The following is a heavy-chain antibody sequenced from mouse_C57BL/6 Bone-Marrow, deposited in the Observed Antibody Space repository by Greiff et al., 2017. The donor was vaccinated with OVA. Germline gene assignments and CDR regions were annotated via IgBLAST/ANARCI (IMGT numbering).Heavy chain of an antibody. CDR2: IYPGDGDT. V-gene: IGHV1-82*01. CDR3: ARWGYIYYFDY. CDR1: GYAFSSYW. D-gene: IGHD2-2*01. Sequence: QVQLKESGPELVKPGASVKISCKASGYAFSSYWMNWVKQRPGKGLEWIGRIYPGDGDTNYNGKFKGKATLTADKSSSTAYMQLSSLTSEDSAVYFCARWGYIYYFDYWGQGTTLTVSS. J-gene: IGHJ2*01.